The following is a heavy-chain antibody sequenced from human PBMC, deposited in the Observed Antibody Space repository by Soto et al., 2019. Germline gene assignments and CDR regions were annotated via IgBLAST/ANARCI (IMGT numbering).Heavy chain of an antibody. CDR3: ARQRGDGVVGVVDNYYGMDV. V-gene: IGHV4-39*01. J-gene: IGHJ6*02. CDR1: GGSISSSSYY. D-gene: IGHD2-15*01. CDR2: IYYSGST. Sequence: QLQLQESGPGLVKPSETLSLTCTVSGGSISSSSYYWGWIRQPPGKGLEWIGSIYYSGSTYYNPSLKSRVTISVDTSKNQFSLKLSSVTAADTAVYYCARQRGDGVVGVVDNYYGMDVWGQGTTVTVSS.